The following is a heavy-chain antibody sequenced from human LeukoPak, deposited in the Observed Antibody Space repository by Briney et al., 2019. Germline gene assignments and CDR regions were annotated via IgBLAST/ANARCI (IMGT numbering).Heavy chain of an antibody. V-gene: IGHV4-61*01. CDR1: VVSICSSIYY. D-gene: IGHD1-26*01. J-gene: IGHJ4*02. CDR2: IYYSART. CDR3: ARSGWEPTVDY. Sequence: TLSPTSDVSVVSICSSIYYCKCICQPPRKGGGWGGYIYYSARTDYNPSLKSRVTISVDRSKNQFSLKLSSVTAADTAVYYCARSGWEPTVDYWGQGTLVTVSS.